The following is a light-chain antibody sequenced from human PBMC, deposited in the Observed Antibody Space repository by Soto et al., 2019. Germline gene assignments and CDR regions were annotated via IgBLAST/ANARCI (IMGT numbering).Light chain of an antibody. CDR3: TSYSRYSVLV. Sequence: VLTQPASVSGSPGQSITISCTGSSSDIGGYKYVSWYQQHPGKAPKLIIFEVSNRPSGVSDRFSGSNSGNTASLTISGLQAEDEADYYCTSYSRYSVLVFGGGTK. CDR1: SSDIGGYKY. CDR2: EVS. V-gene: IGLV2-14*01. J-gene: IGLJ3*02.